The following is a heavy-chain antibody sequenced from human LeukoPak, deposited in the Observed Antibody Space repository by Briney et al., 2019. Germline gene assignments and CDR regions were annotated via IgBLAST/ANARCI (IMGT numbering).Heavy chain of an antibody. CDR2: IITILGIA. D-gene: IGHD1-26*01. J-gene: IGHJ4*02. Sequence: SVKVSCKASGGTFSSYAISWVRQAPGQGLEWMGRIITILGIANYAQKFQGRVTITADKSTSTAYMELSSLRSEDTAVYYCARANSGIVGATTVDYWGQGTLVTV. CDR1: GGTFSSYA. V-gene: IGHV1-69*04. CDR3: ARANSGIVGATTVDY.